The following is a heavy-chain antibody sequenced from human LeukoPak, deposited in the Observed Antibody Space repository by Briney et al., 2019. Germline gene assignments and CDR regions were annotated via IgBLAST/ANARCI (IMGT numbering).Heavy chain of an antibody. CDR2: INLNSGGT. D-gene: IGHD4-17*01. V-gene: IGHV1-2*02. Sequence: ASVKVSCKASGYTFTGYYMHWVRQAPGQGLEWMGWINLNSGGTNYAQKFQGRVTMTRDTSISTAYMELSRLRSDDTAVYYCARTLTTVTTFKYWGQGTLVTVSS. CDR1: GYTFTGYY. J-gene: IGHJ4*02. CDR3: ARTLTTVTTFKY.